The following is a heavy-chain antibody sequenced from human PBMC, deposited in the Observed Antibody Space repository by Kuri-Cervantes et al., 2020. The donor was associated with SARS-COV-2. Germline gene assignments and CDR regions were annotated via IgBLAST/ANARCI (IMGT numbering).Heavy chain of an antibody. Sequence: GESLKISCAASGFTFSSYWMSWVRQAPGKGLEWVANIKQDGSAKYYVDSVKGRFTISRDNSKNTLYLQMNSLRAEDTAVYYCARAMITIFVGGAFDYWGQGTLVTVSS. CDR1: GFTFSSYW. J-gene: IGHJ4*02. D-gene: IGHD3-3*01. V-gene: IGHV3-7*01. CDR2: IKQDGSAK. CDR3: ARAMITIFVGGAFDY.